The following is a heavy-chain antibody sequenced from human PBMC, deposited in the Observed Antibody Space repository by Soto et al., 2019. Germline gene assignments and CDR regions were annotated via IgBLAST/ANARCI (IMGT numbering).Heavy chain of an antibody. J-gene: IGHJ5*02. CDR2: IYWDDDK. Sequence: QITLKESGPPLVKPTQTLTLTCTFSGFSLSTSGVGVVWIRQPPGKALEWLGIIYWDDDKRYRPSLKSRLTXTXDXXKNQEVLTMTNMDPVDTGTYYCAHNLVAGTSWFDPWGQGTLVTVSS. D-gene: IGHD6-19*01. V-gene: IGHV2-5*02. CDR3: AHNLVAGTSWFDP. CDR1: GFSLSTSGVG.